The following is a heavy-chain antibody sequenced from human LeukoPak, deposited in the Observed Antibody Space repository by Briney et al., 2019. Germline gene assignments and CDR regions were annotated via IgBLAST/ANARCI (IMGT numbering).Heavy chain of an antibody. CDR2: INPNSGGT. Sequence: ASVKVSCKASGYTFTGYYMHWVRQAPGQGLEWMGWINPNSGGTNYAQKFQGRVTMTRDTSISTAYMELSRLRSDDTAVYYCARLGYCSGGSCSNHWGQGTLVTVFS. CDR1: GYTFTGYY. J-gene: IGHJ4*02. CDR3: ARLGYCSGGSCSNH. V-gene: IGHV1-2*02. D-gene: IGHD2-15*01.